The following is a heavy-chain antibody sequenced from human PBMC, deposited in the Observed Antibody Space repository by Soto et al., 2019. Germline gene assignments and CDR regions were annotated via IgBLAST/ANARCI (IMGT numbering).Heavy chain of an antibody. Sequence: QVQLVQSGAEVKKPGSSVKVSCKASGGTFSSYAISWVRQAPGQGLEWMGGIIPIFGTANYAQKFQGRVTITADESTNTAYMVLSSMRSEDTAVYYCARVEVDTAMPDYCGQGTLVTVS. CDR3: ARVEVDTAMPDY. CDR1: GGTFSSYA. D-gene: IGHD5-18*01. V-gene: IGHV1-69*01. CDR2: IIPIFGTA. J-gene: IGHJ4*02.